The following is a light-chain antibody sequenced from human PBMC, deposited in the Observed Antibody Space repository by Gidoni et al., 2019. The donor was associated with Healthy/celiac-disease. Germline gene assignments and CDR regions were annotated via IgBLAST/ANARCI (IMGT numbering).Light chain of an antibody. J-gene: IGLJ3*02. CDR2: EDS. Sequence: SYELTKQPSVSVSPGQTARITCSGDALPKKYAYWYKQKSGQAPVLVIYEDSKRPSGIPGRFSGSSSGTMATLTISGAQVEDEADYYCYSTDSSGNHRGVFGGGTKLTVL. V-gene: IGLV3-10*01. CDR3: YSTDSSGNHRGV. CDR1: ALPKKY.